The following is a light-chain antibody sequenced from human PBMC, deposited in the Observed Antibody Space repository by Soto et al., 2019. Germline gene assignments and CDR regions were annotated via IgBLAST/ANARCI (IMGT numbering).Light chain of an antibody. CDR3: QSYDSSLSGVV. CDR1: SSNMGAGYD. J-gene: IGLJ2*01. CDR2: GNN. V-gene: IGLV1-40*01. Sequence: QSVLTQPPSVSGAPGQRVTISCTGSSSNMGAGYDVHGYQQLPGTAPKLLIYGNNNRPSGVPDRFSGSKSGTSASLAITGLQAEDEADYYCQSYDSSLSGVVFGGGTQLTVL.